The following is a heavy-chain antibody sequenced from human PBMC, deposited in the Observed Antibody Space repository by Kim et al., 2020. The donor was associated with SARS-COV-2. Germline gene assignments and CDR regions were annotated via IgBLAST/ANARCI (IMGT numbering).Heavy chain of an antibody. J-gene: IGHJ4*02. CDR3: ARRGAVAGNPLFDY. D-gene: IGHD6-19*01. CDR2: ISYSGST. Sequence: SETLSLTCTVSGGSFSSSGYYWTWIRQPPGKGLEWIGSISYSGSTYYSPSLRSRITISVDTSKSQFFLYLSSVTAADTAIYYCARRGAVAGNPLFDYWGQGSLVSVSS. CDR1: GGSFSSSGYY. V-gene: IGHV4-39*01.